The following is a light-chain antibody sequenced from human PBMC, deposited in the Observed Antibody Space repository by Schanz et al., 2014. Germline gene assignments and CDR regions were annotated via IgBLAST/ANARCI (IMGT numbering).Light chain of an antibody. V-gene: IGKV3-15*01. Sequence: EVVMTQSPATLSVSPGDRATLSCRASQSVGSDLAWYQQRAGQAPRLLIYGASTRAAGIPGRFSASGSGTEFTLTISSLQSEDFAVYYCQQYNNWPPWTFGQGTKVDIK. CDR3: QQYNNWPPWT. CDR1: QSVGSD. J-gene: IGKJ1*01. CDR2: GAS.